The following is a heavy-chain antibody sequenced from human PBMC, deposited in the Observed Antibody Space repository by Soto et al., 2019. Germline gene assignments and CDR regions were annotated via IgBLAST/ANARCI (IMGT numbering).Heavy chain of an antibody. CDR1: GGSISTSGSY. CDR3: ARGLRVGRVILGGGWFDP. J-gene: IGHJ5*02. D-gene: IGHD3-10*01. Sequence: QVHLQEPGPGLVKPSQTLSLTCSVSGGSISTSGSYWSWIRQHPGKGLEWIGYIYYSGSTYYNPSLKSRITIPTDMSKNQFSLKLSSVTAADTAVYYCARGLRVGRVILGGGWFDPWGQGTLVTVSS. V-gene: IGHV4-31*03. CDR2: IYYSGST.